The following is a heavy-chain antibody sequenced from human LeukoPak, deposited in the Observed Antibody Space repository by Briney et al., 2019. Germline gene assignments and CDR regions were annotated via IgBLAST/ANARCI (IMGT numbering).Heavy chain of an antibody. CDR3: ARRIQGMAPYYIDY. V-gene: IGHV3-74*01. D-gene: IGHD5-24*01. J-gene: IGHJ4*02. Sequence: SGGSLRLSCTASGFTFSSYWMHWVRQAPGKGLVWVSRINSDGGSTSYADSVKGRFTISRDNAMNTLYLQMNSLRAEDTAVYYCARRIQGMAPYYIDYWGQGTLVTVSS. CDR1: GFTFSSYW. CDR2: INSDGGST.